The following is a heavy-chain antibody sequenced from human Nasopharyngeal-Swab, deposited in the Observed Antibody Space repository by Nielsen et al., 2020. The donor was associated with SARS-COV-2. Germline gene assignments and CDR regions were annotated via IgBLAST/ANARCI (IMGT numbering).Heavy chain of an antibody. V-gene: IGHV5-51*01. D-gene: IGHD3-22*01. CDR3: ARTNYYYDSSGYFGY. CDR2: IYPGDSDT. J-gene: IGHJ4*02. Sequence: VRQAPGKGLEWMGIIYPGDSDTRYSPSFQGQVTISADKSISTAYLQWSSLKASDTAMYYCARTNYYYDSSGYFGYWGQGTLVTVSS.